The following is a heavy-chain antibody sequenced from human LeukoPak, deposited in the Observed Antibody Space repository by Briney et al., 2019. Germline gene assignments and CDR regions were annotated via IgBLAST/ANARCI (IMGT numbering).Heavy chain of an antibody. V-gene: IGHV3-23*01. D-gene: IGHD4/OR15-4a*01. CDR3: ANEVRPNDY. J-gene: IGHJ4*02. Sequence: GGSLRLSCAVSGFTFNSHAMCWVRQAPGKGLEWVSSIDISGGSTYYADSVKGRFTISRDNSKDTLYLQMNSLRGEDTALYFCANEVRPNDYWGQGTLVTVSS. CDR2: IDISGGST. CDR1: GFTFNSHA.